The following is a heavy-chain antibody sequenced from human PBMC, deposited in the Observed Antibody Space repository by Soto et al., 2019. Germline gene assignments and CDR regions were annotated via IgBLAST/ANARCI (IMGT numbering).Heavy chain of an antibody. Sequence: QVQLAESGGGVVQPGRSLRLSCAASGFTFSNYGMHWVRQAPGKGLEWVAVISYDGSNKYYGDSGKGRVTLSRDNSKNTLSLQMSSRRPEGTAVDYCARAPRSSSNDPTFDYWGQGTLVTVSP. V-gene: IGHV3-30*03. J-gene: IGHJ4*02. CDR1: GFTFSNYG. CDR3: ARAPRSSSNDPTFDY. CDR2: ISYDGSNK. D-gene: IGHD6-13*01.